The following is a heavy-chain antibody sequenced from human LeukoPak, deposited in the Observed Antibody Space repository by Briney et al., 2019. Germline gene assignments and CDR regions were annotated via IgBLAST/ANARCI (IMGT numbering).Heavy chain of an antibody. D-gene: IGHD3-22*01. Sequence: QTGGSLRLSCAASGFTFSNAWMNWVRQAPGKGLEWVAVISYDGSNKYYADSVKGRFTISRDNSKNTLYLQMNSLRAEDTAVYYCAKSLRVYYDSSGWLSDDYWGQGTLVTVSS. V-gene: IGHV3-30*18. J-gene: IGHJ4*02. CDR2: ISYDGSNK. CDR3: AKSLRVYYDSSGWLSDDY. CDR1: GFTFSNAW.